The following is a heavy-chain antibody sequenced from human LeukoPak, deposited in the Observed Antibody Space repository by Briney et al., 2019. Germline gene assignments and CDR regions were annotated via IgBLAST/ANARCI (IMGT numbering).Heavy chain of an antibody. Sequence: PGGSLRLSCAASGFTFSSYSMNWVRQAPGKGLEWVSSISSSSSYIYYADSVKGRFTISRDNAKNSLYLQMNSLRAEDTAVYYCAGDPAYVWGSYRYTIYFDYWGQGTLVTVSS. V-gene: IGHV3-21*01. D-gene: IGHD3-16*02. CDR3: AGDPAYVWGSYRYTIYFDY. CDR1: GFTFSSYS. J-gene: IGHJ4*02. CDR2: ISSSSSYI.